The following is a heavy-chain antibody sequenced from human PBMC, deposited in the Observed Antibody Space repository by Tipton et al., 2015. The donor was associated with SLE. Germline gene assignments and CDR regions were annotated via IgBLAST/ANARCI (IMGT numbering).Heavy chain of an antibody. CDR1: GGSITTFY. CDR3: AKAGWQFNAFDI. Sequence: TLSLTCTVSGGSITTFYWHWIRQPPGKGLEWIGYGFYSGSIRYNLSLKTRTTISVDTSRNQVSLKMTSVTAADTAVYCCAKAGWQFNAFDIWGQGTMVTVSS. V-gene: IGHV4-59*01. D-gene: IGHD2-15*01. CDR2: GFYSGSI. J-gene: IGHJ3*02.